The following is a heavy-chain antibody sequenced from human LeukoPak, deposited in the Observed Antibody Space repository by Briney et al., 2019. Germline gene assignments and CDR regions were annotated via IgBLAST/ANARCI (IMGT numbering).Heavy chain of an antibody. V-gene: IGHV3-48*04. CDR2: IVGSSSNI. Sequence: PGGSLRLSCTASGFSFSTYSMNWVRQAPGKGLEWVSYIVGSSSNIYYADCVKGRFTISRDNAKNSLYLQMDSLRAEDTAVYYCATDSPETAAFDYWGQGTLVTVSS. J-gene: IGHJ4*02. D-gene: IGHD1-1*01. CDR3: ATDSPETAAFDY. CDR1: GFSFSTYS.